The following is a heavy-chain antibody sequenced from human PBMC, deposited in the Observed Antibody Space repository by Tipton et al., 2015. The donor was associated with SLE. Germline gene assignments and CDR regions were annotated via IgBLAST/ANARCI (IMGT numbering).Heavy chain of an antibody. Sequence: TLSLTCTVSGGSISSSSYYWGWIRQPPGKGLEWIGSIYYSGSTYYNPSLKSRVTISVDTSKKQFSLKLSSVTVADTAVYYCATVSSYFDYWGQGTLVTVSS. CDR1: GGSISSSSYY. V-gene: IGHV4-39*01. CDR3: ATVSSYFDY. D-gene: IGHD6-19*01. CDR2: IYYSGST. J-gene: IGHJ4*02.